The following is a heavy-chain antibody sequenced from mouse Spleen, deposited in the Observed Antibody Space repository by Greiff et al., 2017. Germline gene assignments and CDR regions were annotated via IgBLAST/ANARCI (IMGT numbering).Heavy chain of an antibody. CDR1: GFSLTSYA. D-gene: IGHD1-1*01. CDR3: ARKGGSSSYYAMDY. J-gene: IGHJ4*01. Sequence: VQVVESGPGLVAPSQSLSITCTVSGFSLTSYAISWVRQPPGKGLEWLGVIWTGGGTNYNSALKSRLSISKDNSKSQVFLKMNSLQTDDTARYYCARKGGSSSYYAMDYWGQGTSVTVSS. V-gene: IGHV2-9-1*01. CDR2: IWTGGGT.